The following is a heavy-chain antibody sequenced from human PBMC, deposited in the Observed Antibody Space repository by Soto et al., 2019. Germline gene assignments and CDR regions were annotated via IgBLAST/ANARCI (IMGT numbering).Heavy chain of an antibody. CDR3: ARAAHYSSPFRWFDP. D-gene: IGHD6-13*01. CDR2: IYYSGST. V-gene: IGHV4-31*03. J-gene: IGHJ5*02. Sequence: SETLSLTCTVSGGSISSGCYYWSWIRQHPGKGLEWIGYIYYSGSTYYNPSLKSRVTISVDTSKNQFSLKLSSVTAADTAVYYCARAAHYSSPFRWFDPWGQGTLVTVSS. CDR1: GGSISSGCYY.